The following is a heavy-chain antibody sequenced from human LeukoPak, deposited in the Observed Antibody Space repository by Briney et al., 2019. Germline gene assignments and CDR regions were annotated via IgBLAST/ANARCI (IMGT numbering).Heavy chain of an antibody. CDR3: ARHGYDILTGLI. D-gene: IGHD3-9*01. CDR2: IYYSGST. J-gene: IGHJ3*02. V-gene: IGHV4-59*08. Sequence: SETLSLTCAVSGGSISSYYWSWIRQPPGEGLEWIGYIYYSGSTNYNPSLKSRVTISVDTSKNQFALKLSSVTAADTAVYYCARHGYDILTGLIWGQGTMATVSS. CDR1: GGSISSYY.